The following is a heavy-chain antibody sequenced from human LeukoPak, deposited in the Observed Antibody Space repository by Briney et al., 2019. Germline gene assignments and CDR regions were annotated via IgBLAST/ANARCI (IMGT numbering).Heavy chain of an antibody. CDR1: GFTFSSYG. Sequence: PGGSLRLSCAASGFTFSSYGMHWVRQAPGKGLEWVAVIWYDGSNKYYADSVKGRFTISRDNSKNTLYLQMNSLRAEDTAVYYCARDDDHSTVDPWGQGTLVTVSS. D-gene: IGHD6-13*01. CDR2: IWYDGSNK. CDR3: ARDDDHSTVDP. V-gene: IGHV3-33*08. J-gene: IGHJ5*02.